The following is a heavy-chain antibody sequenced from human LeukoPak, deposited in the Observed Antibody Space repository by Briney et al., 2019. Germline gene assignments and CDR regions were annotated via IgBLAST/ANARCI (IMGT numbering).Heavy chain of an antibody. Sequence: SVKVSCKASGGTFSSYAISWVRQAPGQGLEWMGGIIPIFGTANYAQKFQGRVTITADESTSTAYMELSSLRSEDTAVYYCATRSRWAPRGPFDYWGQGTLVTVSS. V-gene: IGHV1-69*13. J-gene: IGHJ4*02. D-gene: IGHD3-10*01. CDR3: ATRSRWAPRGPFDY. CDR1: GGTFSSYA. CDR2: IIPIFGTA.